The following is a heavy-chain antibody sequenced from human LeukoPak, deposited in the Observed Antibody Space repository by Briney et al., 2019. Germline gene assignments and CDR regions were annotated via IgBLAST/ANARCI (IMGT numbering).Heavy chain of an antibody. J-gene: IGHJ4*02. CDR2: IYYTGST. CDR1: GASISSGGYS. D-gene: IGHD3-3*01. CDR3: ARTIRSFGALGYFDY. V-gene: IGHV4-31*03. Sequence: SETLSLTCTVSGASISSGGYSWSWVRQHPGKGREWIGCIYYTGSTYYNPSLERRVTISVATSKNQFSLKVSSVTAADTAVYFCARTIRSFGALGYFDYWGQGTLVTVSS.